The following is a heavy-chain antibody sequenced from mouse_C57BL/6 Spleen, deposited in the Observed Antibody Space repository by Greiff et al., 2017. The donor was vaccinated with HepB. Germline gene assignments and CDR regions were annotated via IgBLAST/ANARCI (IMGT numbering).Heavy chain of an antibody. CDR1: GYTFTGYW. D-gene: IGHD2-2*01. V-gene: IGHV1-9*01. Sequence: VKVVESGAELMKPGASVKLSCKATGYTFTGYWIEWVKQRPGHGLEWIGEILPGSGSTNYNEKFKGKATFTADTSSNTAYMQLSSLTTEDSAIYYCARAGTSMVTRAFAYWGQGTLVTVSA. CDR3: ARAGTSMVTRAFAY. J-gene: IGHJ3*01. CDR2: ILPGSGST.